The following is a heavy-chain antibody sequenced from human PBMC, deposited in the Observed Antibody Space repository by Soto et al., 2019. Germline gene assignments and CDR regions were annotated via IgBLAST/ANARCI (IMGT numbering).Heavy chain of an antibody. CDR1: GGTFSSFS. CDR2: FIPIIGSS. CDR3: ARGNALDI. Sequence: QLQLVQSGAEVKKPGSSVKVSCKATGGTFSSFSINWVRQAPGQGLEWMGGFIPIIGSSNYAQRFQGRLTITADEATSTAYLELGSLTSEDTAVFYWARGNALDIWGQGTWVTVSS. J-gene: IGHJ3*02. V-gene: IGHV1-69*01.